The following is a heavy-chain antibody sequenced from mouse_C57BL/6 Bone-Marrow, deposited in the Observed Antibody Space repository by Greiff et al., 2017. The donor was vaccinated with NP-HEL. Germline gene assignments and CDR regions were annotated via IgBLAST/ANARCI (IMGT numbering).Heavy chain of an antibody. CDR2: IYPGSGNT. D-gene: IGHD2-3*01. J-gene: IGHJ4*01. CDR3: ARRWLLGYAMDY. CDR1: GYSFTSYY. Sequence: QLQQSGPELVKPGASVKISCKASGYSFTSYYIHWVKQRPGQGLEWIGWIYPGSGNTKYNEKFKGKATLTADTSSSTAYMQLSSLTSEDSAVYYCARRWLLGYAMDYWGQGTSVTVSS. V-gene: IGHV1-66*01.